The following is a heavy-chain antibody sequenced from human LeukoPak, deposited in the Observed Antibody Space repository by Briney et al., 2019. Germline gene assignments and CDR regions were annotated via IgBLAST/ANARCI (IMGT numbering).Heavy chain of an antibody. Sequence: ASVKVSCTASGYTFTGYYMHWVRQAPGQGLEWMGWINPNSGGTNYAQKFQGRVTMTRDTSISTAYMELSRLRSDDTAVYYCARELFVVPAAIGENWFDPWGQGTLVTVSS. CDR3: ARELFVVPAAIGENWFDP. D-gene: IGHD2-2*01. V-gene: IGHV1-2*02. CDR2: INPNSGGT. J-gene: IGHJ5*02. CDR1: GYTFTGYY.